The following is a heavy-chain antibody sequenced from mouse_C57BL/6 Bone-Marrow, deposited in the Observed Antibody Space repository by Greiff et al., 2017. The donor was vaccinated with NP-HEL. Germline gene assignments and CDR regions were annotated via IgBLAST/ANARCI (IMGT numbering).Heavy chain of an antibody. D-gene: IGHD1-1*01. CDR3: ARGRYCGSSSLFAY. CDR2: IDPSDSYT. V-gene: IGHV1-69*01. J-gene: IGHJ3*01. Sequence: QVQLQQPGAELVMPGASVKLSCTASGYTFTSYWMHWVKQRPGQGLEWIGEIDPSDSYTNYTQKFKGKSTLTVDKSSSTAYMQLSSLTSEDSAVYYCARGRYCGSSSLFAYWGRGTLVTVSA. CDR1: GYTFTSYW.